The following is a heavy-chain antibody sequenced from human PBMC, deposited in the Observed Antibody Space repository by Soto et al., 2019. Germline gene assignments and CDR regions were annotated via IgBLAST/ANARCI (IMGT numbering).Heavy chain of an antibody. J-gene: IGHJ6*02. D-gene: IGHD3-3*01. V-gene: IGHV3-30*03. CDR1: GFTFSSYV. CDR3: ARSRVRFFYYYGMDV. CDR2: ISYDGSNK. Sequence: GGSLRLSCAASGFTFSSYVMHWVRQAPGKGLEWVAVISYDGSNKYYADSVKGRFTISRDNSKNTLYLKMNSLRAEDTAVYYRARSRVRFFYYYGMDVWGQGTTVTVSS.